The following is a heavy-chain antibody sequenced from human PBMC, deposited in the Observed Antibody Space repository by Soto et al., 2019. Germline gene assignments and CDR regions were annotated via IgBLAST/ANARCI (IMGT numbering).Heavy chain of an antibody. V-gene: IGHV3-23*01. D-gene: IGHD5-18*01. Sequence: CSLRLSCAASGFTFSSYAMSWVRQAPGKGLEWVSAISGSGGSTYYADSVKGRFTISRDNSKNTLYLQMNSLRAEDTAVYYCAKDLAGYSYGIDYWGQGTLVTVSS. CDR2: ISGSGGST. CDR3: AKDLAGYSYGIDY. CDR1: GFTFSSYA. J-gene: IGHJ4*02.